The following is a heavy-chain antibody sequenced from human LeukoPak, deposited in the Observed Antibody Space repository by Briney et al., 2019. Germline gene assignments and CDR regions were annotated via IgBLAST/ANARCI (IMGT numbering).Heavy chain of an antibody. CDR2: INPNSGGT. D-gene: IGHD3-9*01. Sequence: ASVKVSCKASGYTFTGYYMHWVRQAPGQGLEWMGWINPNSGGTNYAQKFLGRVTMTRDMSTSTVYMELSSLRSEDTAVYYCARGSRPVYNLLTGKRYFDYWGQGTLLTVSS. CDR3: ARGSRPVYNLLTGKRYFDY. V-gene: IGHV1-2*02. CDR1: GYTFTGYY. J-gene: IGHJ4*02.